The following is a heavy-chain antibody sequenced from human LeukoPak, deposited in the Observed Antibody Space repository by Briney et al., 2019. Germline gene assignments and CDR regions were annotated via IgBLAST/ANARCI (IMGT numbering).Heavy chain of an antibody. D-gene: IGHD6-13*01. J-gene: IGHJ5*02. CDR2: IYPRDSEI. Sequence: GESLKISCEGSGYSFSTYWIAWVRQMPGKGLEWMGSIYPRDSEIRYSPSFQGQVTISADNSISTAYLQWSSQKASDTAMYYCARPAYSSSLSSHFDPWGQGTLVTVSS. CDR3: ARPAYSSSLSSHFDP. CDR1: GYSFSTYW. V-gene: IGHV5-51*01.